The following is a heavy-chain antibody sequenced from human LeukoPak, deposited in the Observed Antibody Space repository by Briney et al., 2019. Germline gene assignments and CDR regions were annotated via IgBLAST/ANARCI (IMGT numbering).Heavy chain of an antibody. CDR3: TTDHDFWSGYYDY. D-gene: IGHD3-3*01. Sequence: GGSLRLSCVASGFSFSIYGMHWVRQAPGKGLEWVGRIKSKTDGGTTDYAAPVKGRFTISRDDSKNTLYLQMNSLKTEDTAVYYCTTDHDFWSGYYDYWGQGTLVTVSS. V-gene: IGHV3-15*01. CDR2: IKSKTDGGTT. CDR1: GFSFSIYG. J-gene: IGHJ4*02.